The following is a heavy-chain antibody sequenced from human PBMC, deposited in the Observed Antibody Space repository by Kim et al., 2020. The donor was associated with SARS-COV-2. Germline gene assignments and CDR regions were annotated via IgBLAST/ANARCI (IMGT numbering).Heavy chain of an antibody. V-gene: IGHV4-59*01. Sequence: SETLSLTCTVSGGSISSYYWSWIRQPPGKGLEWIGYIYYSGSTNYNPSLKSRVTISVDTSKNQFSLKLSSVTAADTAVYYCARGGGGFYDILTGYFRPQYYFDYWGQGTLVTVSS. D-gene: IGHD3-9*01. CDR1: GGSISSYY. CDR3: ARGGGGFYDILTGYFRPQYYFDY. CDR2: IYYSGST. J-gene: IGHJ4*02.